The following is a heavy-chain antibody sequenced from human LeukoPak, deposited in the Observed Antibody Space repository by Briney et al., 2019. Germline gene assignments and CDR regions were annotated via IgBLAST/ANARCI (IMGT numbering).Heavy chain of an antibody. V-gene: IGHV3-30*18. Sequence: GRSLRLSCAASGFIFSNSAMHWVRQAPGKGLEGVAVISYDGSNKYYADSVKGRFTISRDNSKNTLYLQMNSLRAEDTAVYYCAKDIEEWLVKGGGCFDYWGQGTLVTVSS. CDR1: GFIFSNSA. CDR2: ISYDGSNK. CDR3: AKDIEEWLVKGGGCFDY. J-gene: IGHJ4*02. D-gene: IGHD6-19*01.